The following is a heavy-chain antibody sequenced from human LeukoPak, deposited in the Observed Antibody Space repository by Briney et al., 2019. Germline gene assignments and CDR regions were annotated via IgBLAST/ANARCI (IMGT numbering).Heavy chain of an antibody. V-gene: IGHV4-59*01. Sequence: SETLSLTCTVSGGSISSYYWGWIRQPPGKGLEWIGYIYYSGSTNHNPSLKSRVTISVDTSKNQVSLKLSSVTAADTAVYYCAKGSGGSGSYYPYYFDYWGQGTLVTVSS. CDR3: AKGSGGSGSYYPYYFDY. CDR1: GGSISSYY. CDR2: IYYSGST. D-gene: IGHD3-10*01. J-gene: IGHJ4*02.